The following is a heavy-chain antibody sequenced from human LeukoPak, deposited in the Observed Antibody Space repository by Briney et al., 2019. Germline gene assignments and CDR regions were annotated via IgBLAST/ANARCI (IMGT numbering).Heavy chain of an antibody. CDR2: IYYSGST. CDR1: GGSISSYY. Sequence: SETLSLTCTVSGGSISSYYWSWIRQPPGKGLEWIGYIYYSGSTNYNPSLKSRVTMSVDTSKNQFSLKLSSVTAADTAVYYCAREVTMVRGVITPYYFDYWGQGTLVTVSS. D-gene: IGHD3-10*01. CDR3: AREVTMVRGVITPYYFDY. V-gene: IGHV4-59*12. J-gene: IGHJ4*02.